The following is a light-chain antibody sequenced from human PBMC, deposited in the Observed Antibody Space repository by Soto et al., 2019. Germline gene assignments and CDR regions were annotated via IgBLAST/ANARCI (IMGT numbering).Light chain of an antibody. Sequence: DIKMTQSPSSLSASVGDRVTVTCRASQNISSYLNWYQQKPGKAPKLLIYAASSLQSGVPSRFSGSGSGTDFTLLISSLQPEDFATYYCQQSYNTPFTFGPGTKVDLK. CDR1: QNISSY. CDR2: AAS. J-gene: IGKJ3*01. V-gene: IGKV1-39*01. CDR3: QQSYNTPFT.